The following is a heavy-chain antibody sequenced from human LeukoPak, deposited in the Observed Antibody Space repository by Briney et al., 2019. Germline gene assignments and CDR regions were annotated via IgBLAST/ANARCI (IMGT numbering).Heavy chain of an antibody. D-gene: IGHD3-3*01. CDR3: AKANVFGVVDYFDY. V-gene: IGHV3-23*01. CDR1: GFTFSSYA. CDR2: ISGSGGTT. J-gene: IGHJ4*02. Sequence: GRSLRLSCAASGFTFSSYAMSWVRQSPGKGLEWVSAISGSGGTTYYADYVKGRFTISRDNSKNTLYLQMNSLRAEDTAVYYCAKANVFGVVDYFDYWGQGTLVTVSS.